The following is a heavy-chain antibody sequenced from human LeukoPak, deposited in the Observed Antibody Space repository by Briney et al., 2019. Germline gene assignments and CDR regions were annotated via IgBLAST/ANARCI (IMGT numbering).Heavy chain of an antibody. Sequence: PGGSLRLSCAASGFTFSTYGMGWVRQAPGKGLEWVSGINDNGGTSTWYADSVKGRFTISRDNSKSTLYLQMNRLRAEDTAVYYCAKEGVQTPSDWYFDLWGRGTLVTVSS. D-gene: IGHD1-26*01. CDR2: INDNGGTST. CDR1: GFTFSTYG. CDR3: AKEGVQTPSDWYFDL. J-gene: IGHJ2*01. V-gene: IGHV3-23*01.